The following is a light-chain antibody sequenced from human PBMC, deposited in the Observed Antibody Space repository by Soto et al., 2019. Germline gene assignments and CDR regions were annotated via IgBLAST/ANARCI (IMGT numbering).Light chain of an antibody. CDR3: QHYKNYPWT. CDR1: QSVSSN. Sequence: EIVMTQSPATLSVSPGERATLSCRASQSVSSNLAWYQQKPGQAPRLLIYGASTRATGVPARFSGSGSGTDFTLTISCLQSEDFATYYCQHYKNYPWTFGQGTKVDIK. V-gene: IGKV3-15*01. J-gene: IGKJ1*01. CDR2: GAS.